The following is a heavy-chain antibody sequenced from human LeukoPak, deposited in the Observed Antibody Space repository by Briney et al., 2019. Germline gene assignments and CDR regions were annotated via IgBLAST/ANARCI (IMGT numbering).Heavy chain of an antibody. CDR2: IYYSGST. V-gene: IGHV4-59*12. J-gene: IGHJ5*02. CDR3: ARDSAIVATHWFDP. CDR1: GGSISSYY. D-gene: IGHD5-12*01. Sequence: SETLSLTCTVSGGSISSYYWSWIRQPPGKGLEWIGYIYYSGSTNYNPSLKSRVTISVDKSKNQFSLKLSSVTAADTAVYYCARDSAIVATHWFDPWGQGTLVTVSS.